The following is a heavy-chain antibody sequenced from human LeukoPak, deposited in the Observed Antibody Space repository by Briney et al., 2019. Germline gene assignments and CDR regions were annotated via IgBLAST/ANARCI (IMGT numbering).Heavy chain of an antibody. V-gene: IGHV3-30*02. D-gene: IGHD6-6*01. J-gene: IGHJ4*02. CDR2: IRYDGSNK. CDR1: GFTFSSYG. CDR3: ATNPIHSSFY. Sequence: GGSLRLSCAASGFTFSSYGMHWVRQAPGKGLEWVAFIRYDGSNKYYADSVKGRLTISRDNSKNTLYLQVNSLRAEDTAVYYCATNPIHSSFYWGQGTLVTVSS.